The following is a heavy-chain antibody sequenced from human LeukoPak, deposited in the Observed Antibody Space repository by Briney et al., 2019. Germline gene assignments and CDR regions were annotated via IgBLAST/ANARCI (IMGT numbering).Heavy chain of an antibody. CDR1: GYTFTSYG. J-gene: IGHJ4*02. Sequence: ASVKVSCKASGYTFTSYGISWVRQAPGQGLEWMGWISAYNGNTNYAQKLQGRVTMTTDTSTSTAYMELRSLRSDDTAEYYCARDYRPYYYDSSGRRGLFDYWGQGTLVTVSS. CDR2: ISAYNGNT. D-gene: IGHD3-22*01. CDR3: ARDYRPYYYDSSGRRGLFDY. V-gene: IGHV1-18*01.